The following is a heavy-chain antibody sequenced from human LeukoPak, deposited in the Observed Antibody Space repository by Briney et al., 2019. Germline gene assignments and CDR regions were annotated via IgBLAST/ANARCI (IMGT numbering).Heavy chain of an antibody. Sequence: PSETLSLTCTVSGGSISSSSYYWGWIRQPPGKGLEWIGSIYYSGSTYYNPSLKSRVTISVDTSKNQFSLKLSSVTAADTAVYFCARGDSSGPNFYYYMDVWGKGTTVTVSS. V-gene: IGHV4-39*01. D-gene: IGHD3-22*01. CDR1: GGSISSSSYY. J-gene: IGHJ6*03. CDR3: ARGDSSGPNFYYYMDV. CDR2: IYYSGST.